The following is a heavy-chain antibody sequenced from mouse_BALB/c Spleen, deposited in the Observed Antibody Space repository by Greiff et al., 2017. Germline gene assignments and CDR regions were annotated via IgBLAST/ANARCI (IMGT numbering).Heavy chain of an antibody. CDR1: GFSLTGYG. CDR3: ARFYYYGSLDY. J-gene: IGHJ2*01. D-gene: IGHD1-1*01. Sequence: VKVVESGPGLVAPSQSLSITCTVSGFSLTGYGVNWVRQPPGKGLEWLGMIWGDGSTDYNSALKSRLSISKNNSKSQVFLKMNSLQTDDTARYYCARFYYYGSLDYWGQGTTLTVSS. V-gene: IGHV2-6-7*01. CDR2: IWGDGST.